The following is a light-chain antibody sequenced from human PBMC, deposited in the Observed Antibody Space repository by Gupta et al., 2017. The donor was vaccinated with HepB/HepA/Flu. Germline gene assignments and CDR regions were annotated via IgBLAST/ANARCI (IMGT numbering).Light chain of an antibody. CDR3: CSYAGSSTLV. CDR1: SSDVGSYNL. CDR2: EVS. J-gene: IGLJ2*01. Sequence: QSALTQPASVSGSPGQSITISCTGTSSDVGSYNLVSWYQQHPGKAPKLMIYEVSKRPAGVANRFSGSKAGNTASLTISVRQDEDEADYYCCSYAGSSTLVFGGGTKLTVL. V-gene: IGLV2-23*02.